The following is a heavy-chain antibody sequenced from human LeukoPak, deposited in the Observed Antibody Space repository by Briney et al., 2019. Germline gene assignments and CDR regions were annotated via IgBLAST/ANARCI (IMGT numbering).Heavy chain of an antibody. Sequence: GESLKISCKGSGYSFTSYWIGWVRQMPGKGLEWMGIIYPRDSDTRYSPSFQGQVTISADKSISTAYLQWSSLKASDTAIYYCVRQADRGYHYVSWYFDLWGRGTLVSVSS. CDR1: GYSFTSYW. D-gene: IGHD3-22*01. V-gene: IGHV5-51*01. CDR2: IYPRDSDT. CDR3: VRQADRGYHYVSWYFDL. J-gene: IGHJ2*01.